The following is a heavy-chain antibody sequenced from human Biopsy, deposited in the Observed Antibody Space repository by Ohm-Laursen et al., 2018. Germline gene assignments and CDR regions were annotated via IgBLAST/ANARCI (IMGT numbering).Heavy chain of an antibody. Sequence: SETLSLTCGVSGGSVSSDIYYWGWIRQPPGKGLEWIGSIHYSGPTFYTPSPKSRVTIAVDTSKNQVSLSLTSVTVAETAVYYCARQRAGFWFDPWGQGALVTVSS. V-gene: IGHV4-39*01. J-gene: IGHJ5*02. CDR1: GGSVSSDIYY. CDR2: IHYSGPT. CDR3: ARQRAGFWFDP. D-gene: IGHD3-3*01.